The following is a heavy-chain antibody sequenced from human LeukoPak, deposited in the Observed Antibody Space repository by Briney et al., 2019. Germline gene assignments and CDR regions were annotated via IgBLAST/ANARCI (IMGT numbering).Heavy chain of an antibody. Sequence: PGGSLRLSCAASGFTFSEYYMSWIRQAPGKGLEWLSYINIGGTNTHYADSVKGRFTISRDNAKKSLYLEMNNLRAEDTAVYYCATDGAGFDTWGQGVLVTVSS. CDR2: INIGGTNT. J-gene: IGHJ5*02. CDR3: ATDGAGFDT. CDR1: GFTFSEYY. V-gene: IGHV3-11*01.